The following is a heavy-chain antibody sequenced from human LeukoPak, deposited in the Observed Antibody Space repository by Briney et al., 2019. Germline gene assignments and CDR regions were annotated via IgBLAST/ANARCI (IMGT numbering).Heavy chain of an antibody. J-gene: IGHJ4*02. CDR1: GGSISSYY. CDR2: IYYSGST. Sequence: SETLSLTCTVSGGSISSYYWSWIRQPPGKGLEWIGYIYYSGSTNHNPSLKSRVTISVDTSKNQFSLKLSSVTAADTAVYYCARGTSGSYPADYFDYWGQGTLVTVSS. CDR3: ARGTSGSYPADYFDY. V-gene: IGHV4-59*01. D-gene: IGHD1-26*01.